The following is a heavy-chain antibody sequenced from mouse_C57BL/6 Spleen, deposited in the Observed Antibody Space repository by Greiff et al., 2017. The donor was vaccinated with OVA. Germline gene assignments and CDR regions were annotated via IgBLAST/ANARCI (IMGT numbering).Heavy chain of an antibody. CDR2: IYPGNGDT. J-gene: IGHJ1*03. Sequence: LQQSGAELVRPGASVKMSCKASGYTFTSYNMHWVKQTPRQGLEWIGAIYPGNGDTSYNQKFKGKATLTVDKSSSTAYMQLSSLTSEDSAVYFCARSAYYSNYGYFDVWGTGTTVTVSS. CDR3: ARSAYYSNYGYFDV. D-gene: IGHD2-5*01. V-gene: IGHV1-12*01. CDR1: GYTFTSYN.